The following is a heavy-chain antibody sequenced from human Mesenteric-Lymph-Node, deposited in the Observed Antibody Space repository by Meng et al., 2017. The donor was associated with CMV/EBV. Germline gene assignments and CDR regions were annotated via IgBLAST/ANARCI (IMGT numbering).Heavy chain of an antibody. CDR3: ARVNYLDF. CDR2: IYTDDTT. CDR1: GFSISSSY. V-gene: IGHV3-66*01. J-gene: IGHJ4*02. Sequence: GESLKISCVASGFSISSSYMIWVRQAPGKGLEWVSVIYTDDTTHFADSVQGRFAISRDNTRNTVYLQMDSLRAEDTAVYYCARVNYLDFWGQGTLVTVSS.